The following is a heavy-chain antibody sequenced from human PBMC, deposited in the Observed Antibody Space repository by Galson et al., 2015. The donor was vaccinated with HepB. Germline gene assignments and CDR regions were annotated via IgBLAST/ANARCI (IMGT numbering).Heavy chain of an antibody. CDR2: INHSGST. J-gene: IGHJ4*02. V-gene: IGHV4-34*01. CDR3: AGPRADYPRWRRFDY. Sequence: TLSLTCAVYGGSFSGYYWSWIRQPPGKGLEWIGEINHSGSTNYNPSLKSRVTISVDTSKNQFSLKLSSVTAADTAVYYCAGPRADYPRWRRFDYWGQGTLVTVSS. CDR1: GGSFSGYY. D-gene: IGHD4-11*01.